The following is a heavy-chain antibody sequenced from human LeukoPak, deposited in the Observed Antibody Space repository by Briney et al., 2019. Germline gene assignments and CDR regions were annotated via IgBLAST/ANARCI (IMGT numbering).Heavy chain of an antibody. CDR1: GVTFSNYG. CDR2: ISYDGSNK. D-gene: IGHD1-26*01. Sequence: PGGSLRLSCAASGVTFSNYGMHGVRQAPGTGLEWVAVISYDGSNKYYADSVKGRFPISRDNSKNTLYLQMNSLRAEDTAVYYCAKGGEKCELLIGTIDFWGQGTLVTVSS. J-gene: IGHJ4*02. CDR3: AKGGEKCELLIGTIDF. V-gene: IGHV3-30*18.